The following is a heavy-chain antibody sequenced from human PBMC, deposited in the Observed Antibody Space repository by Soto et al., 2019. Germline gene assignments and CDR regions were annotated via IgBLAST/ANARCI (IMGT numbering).Heavy chain of an antibody. CDR2: IGSSSGVI. CDR3: ARETLTRSTGTYSYYGMDV. Sequence: GGSLRLSCEASGFTFSAYTMTWVRQAPGMGLEWVSSIGSSSGVIYYTDSLKGRFTISRDDAKNSLYLQMSSLRAEDTAVYYCARETLTRSTGTYSYYGMDVWGQGTTVTVSS. J-gene: IGHJ6*02. CDR1: GFTFSAYT. D-gene: IGHD2-2*01. V-gene: IGHV3-21*01.